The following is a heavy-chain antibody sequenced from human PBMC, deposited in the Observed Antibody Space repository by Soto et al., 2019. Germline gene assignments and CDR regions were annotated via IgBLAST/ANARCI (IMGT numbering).Heavy chain of an antibody. V-gene: IGHV4-59*12. CDR2: IFHSGIT. Sequence: PSETLSLTCTVSGGYMSKDHWSWIRQPPGKGLEWIGYIFHSGITNYSPSLKSRVTLSVDTSKNQFSLNLTSVTAADTSVYYCARGRSGGYYEWAERSYSWFDAWGQGTLVTVSS. CDR1: GGYMSKDH. CDR3: ARGRSGGYYEWAERSYSWFDA. D-gene: IGHD1-26*01. J-gene: IGHJ5*02.